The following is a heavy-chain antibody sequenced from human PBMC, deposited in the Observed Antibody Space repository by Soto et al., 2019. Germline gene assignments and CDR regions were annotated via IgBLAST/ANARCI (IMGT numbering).Heavy chain of an antibody. CDR2: IHYNGNT. Sequence: PSETLSLTCTVSGDSISAYSWSWVRQPPGKGLEWIGNIHYNGNTKYNPSHKSRVTMSVDTSKNHISLKLISVTAADTAIYYCARVLEMATIRIFDYWGQGTLVTVSS. D-gene: IGHD5-12*01. CDR3: ARVLEMATIRIFDY. J-gene: IGHJ4*02. CDR1: GDSISAYS. V-gene: IGHV4-59*01.